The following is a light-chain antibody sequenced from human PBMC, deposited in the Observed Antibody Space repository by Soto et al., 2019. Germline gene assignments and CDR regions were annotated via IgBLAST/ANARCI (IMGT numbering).Light chain of an antibody. CDR1: SSNIGSNT. Sequence: QSALTQPPSASGTPGQRVTISCSGSSSNIGSNTVNWYQQLPGTAPKLLIYSNNQRPSGVPDRFSGSKSGTSASLAISGLQSEDEVDYYGAAWDDSLNGYVLGPGTKVTXL. V-gene: IGLV1-44*01. J-gene: IGLJ1*01. CDR3: AAWDDSLNGYV. CDR2: SNN.